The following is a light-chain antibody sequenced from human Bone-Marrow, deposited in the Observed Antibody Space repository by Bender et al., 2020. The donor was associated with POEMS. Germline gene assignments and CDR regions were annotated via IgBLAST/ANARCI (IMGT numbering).Light chain of an antibody. CDR2: EEN. Sequence: QSALTQPASVSGSPGQSITISCTGASSDVGSYNLVSWYQHHPGKAPKLIIYEENKRPSGIPNRFSGSKSGNTASLTISGLQGGDEADYYCCSYAGSNTLLFGGGTKLTVL. CDR1: SSDVGSYNL. CDR3: CSYAGSNTLL. V-gene: IGLV2-23*01. J-gene: IGLJ2*01.